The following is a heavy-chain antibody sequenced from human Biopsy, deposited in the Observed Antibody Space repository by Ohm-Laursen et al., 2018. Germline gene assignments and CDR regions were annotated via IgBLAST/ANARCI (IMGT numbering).Heavy chain of an antibody. J-gene: IGHJ4*02. CDR1: GYKFTSYG. CDR2: ISSYNGNT. V-gene: IGHV1-18*01. D-gene: IGHD6-25*01. CDR3: ARIAAAGWDDY. Sequence: SVKVSCKASGYKFTSYGMSWVRQAPGQGFEWMGRISSYNGNTNYAQKFQGRITMTIDAATSTGYMDLRSLKSDDTAVYYCARIAAAGWDDYWGQGTLVTVSS.